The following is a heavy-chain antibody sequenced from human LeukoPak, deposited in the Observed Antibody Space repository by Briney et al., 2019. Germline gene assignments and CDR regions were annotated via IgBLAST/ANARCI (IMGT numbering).Heavy chain of an antibody. CDR2: IIPILGIA. D-gene: IGHD6-6*01. J-gene: IGHJ5*02. CDR3: ARDKYSSSSLYNWFDP. CDR1: GGTFSSYA. Sequence: ASVTLSCKASGGTFSSYAISWVRQAPGQGLEWMGRIIPILGIANYAQKFQGRVTITADKSTSTAYMELSSLRSEDTAVYYCARDKYSSSSLYNWFDPWGQGTLVTVSS. V-gene: IGHV1-69*04.